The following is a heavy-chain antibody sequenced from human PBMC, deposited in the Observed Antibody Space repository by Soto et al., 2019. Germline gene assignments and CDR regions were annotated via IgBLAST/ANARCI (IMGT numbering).Heavy chain of an antibody. CDR3: ARRSSTSQHWYYYYMDV. CDR2: IHYSGST. V-gene: IGHV4-59*01. D-gene: IGHD2-2*01. CDR1: GGSISNYY. Sequence: SETLSLTCTVSGGSISNYYWTWIRQPPGKGLDWIGYIHYSGSTKYNPSLRGRVTLSVDTSKNQFSLRLSSVTAADTAVYYCARRSSTSQHWYYYYMDVWGKGATVTVSS. J-gene: IGHJ6*03.